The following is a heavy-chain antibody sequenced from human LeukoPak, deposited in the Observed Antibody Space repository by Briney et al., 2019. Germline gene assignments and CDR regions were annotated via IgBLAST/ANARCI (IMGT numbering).Heavy chain of an antibody. CDR2: IYHSGST. CDR3: ARGNDFWSGVDY. CDR1: GGSISSGGYY. V-gene: IGHV4-30-2*01. J-gene: IGHJ4*02. D-gene: IGHD3-3*01. Sequence: SETLSLTCTVSGGSISSGGYYWSWIRQPPGKGLEWIGYIYHSGSTYYNPSLKSRVTISVDRSKNQFSLKLSSVTAADTAVYYCARGNDFWSGVDYWGQGTLVTVSS.